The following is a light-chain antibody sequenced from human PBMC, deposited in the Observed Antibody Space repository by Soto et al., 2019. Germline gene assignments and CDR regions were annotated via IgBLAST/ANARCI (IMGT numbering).Light chain of an antibody. J-gene: IGKJ1*01. CDR3: QQYNNWWT. CDR1: QSVSSN. V-gene: IGKV3-15*01. Sequence: EVRMKQSPATVSVSPGERATLSCRASQSVSSNLAWYQQKPGQAPRLLIYDASTRATGIPARISGSGSGTEFTLTISSLQSEDFAVYYCQQYNNWWTFGQGTKVDIK. CDR2: DAS.